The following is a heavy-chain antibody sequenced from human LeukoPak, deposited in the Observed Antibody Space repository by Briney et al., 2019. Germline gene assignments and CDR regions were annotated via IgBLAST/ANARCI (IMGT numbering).Heavy chain of an antibody. D-gene: IGHD6-19*01. V-gene: IGHV7-4-1*02. CDR2: INTNTGNP. CDR1: GYTFTGYY. CDR3: ARVKISGWYD. Sequence: ASVKVSCKASGYTFTGYYIHWVRQAPGQGLEWMGWINTNTGNPTYAQGFTGRFVFSLDTSVSTAYLQISSLKAEDTAVYYCARVKISGWYDWGQGTLVTVSS. J-gene: IGHJ4*02.